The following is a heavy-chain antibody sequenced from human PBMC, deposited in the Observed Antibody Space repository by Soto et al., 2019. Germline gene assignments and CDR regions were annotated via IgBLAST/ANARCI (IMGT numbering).Heavy chain of an antibody. CDR2: INPNSGGT. Sequence: ASVKVSCKASGYTFTGYYMHWVRQAPGQGLEWMGWINPNSGGTNYAQKFQGWVTMTRDTSISTAYMELSRLRSDDTAVYYCARVPLNCSSTSCYPGSLDYWGQGTLVTVSS. D-gene: IGHD2-2*01. J-gene: IGHJ4*02. CDR1: GYTFTGYY. CDR3: ARVPLNCSSTSCYPGSLDY. V-gene: IGHV1-2*04.